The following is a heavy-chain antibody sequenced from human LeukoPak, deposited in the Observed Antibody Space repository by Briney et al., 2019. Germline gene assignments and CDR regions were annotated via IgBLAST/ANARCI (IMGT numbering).Heavy chain of an antibody. Sequence: SETLSLTCTVAGGSISNGSYYWSWIRQHPGKGLEWIGCIYYSGSTYYNPSLKSRLTISLDTSKNQFSLKLTSVTAADTAVYYCARDGGLWFGETKWFDPWGQGTLVTVSS. V-gene: IGHV4-31*03. J-gene: IGHJ5*02. CDR2: IYYSGST. D-gene: IGHD3-10*01. CDR3: ARDGGLWFGETKWFDP. CDR1: GGSISNGSYY.